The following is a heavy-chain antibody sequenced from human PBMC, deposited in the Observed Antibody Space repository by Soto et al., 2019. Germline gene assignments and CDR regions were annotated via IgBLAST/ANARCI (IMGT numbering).Heavy chain of an antibody. CDR2: ISPSGGSA. J-gene: IGHJ4*02. CDR3: ARDRTSGGLFDY. V-gene: IGHV1-46*01. D-gene: IGHD2-15*01. CDR1: GGTFSSYT. Sequence: ASVKVSCKASGGTFSSYTISWVRQAPGQGLEWMGRISPSGGSANYAQKFQGRVTMTRDTSTSTVYMELSSLRSDDTAVYYCARDRTSGGLFDYWGQGTLVTVSS.